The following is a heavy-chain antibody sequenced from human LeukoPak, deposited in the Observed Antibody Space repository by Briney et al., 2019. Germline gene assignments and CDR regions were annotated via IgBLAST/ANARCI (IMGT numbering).Heavy chain of an antibody. J-gene: IGHJ5*02. CDR2: IFYSGST. Sequence: SETLSLTCTVSGGSVSSGGYYWTWIRQHPGTGLEFIRYIFYSGSTYYNPSLKGRVTISLDTSNNQFSLKLSSVTAADTAVYYCARVGSYAGSGYYSHNWFDPWGQGTLVTVSS. V-gene: IGHV4-31*03. CDR3: ARVGSYAGSGYYSHNWFDP. CDR1: GGSVSSGGYY. D-gene: IGHD3-22*01.